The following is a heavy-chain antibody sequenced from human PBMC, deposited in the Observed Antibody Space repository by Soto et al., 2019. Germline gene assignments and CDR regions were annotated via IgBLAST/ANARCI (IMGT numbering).Heavy chain of an antibody. Sequence: GGSLRLSCAASGFTFSSYGMHWVRQASGKGLEWVAVISYDGSNKYYADSLKGRFTVSRDNSKNTLYLQMSSLRAEDTAVYYCVKDGSSGWPYYYGMDVWGQGTTATVSS. CDR1: GFTFSSYG. J-gene: IGHJ6*02. CDR2: ISYDGSNK. CDR3: VKDGSSGWPYYYGMDV. V-gene: IGHV3-30*18. D-gene: IGHD6-19*01.